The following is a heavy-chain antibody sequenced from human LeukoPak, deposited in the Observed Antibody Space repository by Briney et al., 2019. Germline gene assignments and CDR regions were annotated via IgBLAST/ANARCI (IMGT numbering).Heavy chain of an antibody. CDR1: GGTFSSYA. J-gene: IGHJ6*04. CDR3: ARREVKAAPDDYYYYGMDV. D-gene: IGHD6-13*01. V-gene: IGHV1-69*13. Sequence: ASVKVSCKASGGTFSSYAISWVRQAPGQGLEWMGGIIPIFGTANYAQKFRGRVTITADESTSTAYMELSSLRSEDTAVYYCARREVKAAPDDYYYYGMDVWGKGTTVTVSS. CDR2: IIPIFGTA.